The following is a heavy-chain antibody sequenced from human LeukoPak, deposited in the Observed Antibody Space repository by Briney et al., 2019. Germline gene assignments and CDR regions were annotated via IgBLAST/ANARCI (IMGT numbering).Heavy chain of an antibody. CDR1: GGTFSSYA. D-gene: IGHD3-10*01. CDR3: ARDREWFGELQNWFDP. CDR2: IIPIFGTA. Sequence: SVKVSCKASGGTFSSYAISWVRQAPGQGLEWMGGIIPIFGTANYAQKFQGRVTITTDESTSTAYMEPSSLRSEDTAVYYCARDREWFGELQNWFDPWGQGTLVTVSS. J-gene: IGHJ5*02. V-gene: IGHV1-69*05.